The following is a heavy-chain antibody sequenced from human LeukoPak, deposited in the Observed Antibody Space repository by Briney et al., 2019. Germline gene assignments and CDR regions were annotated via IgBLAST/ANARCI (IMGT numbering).Heavy chain of an antibody. CDR1: GFTFSSYA. CDR3: ARAASGESALLSRGNYYYYGMDV. D-gene: IGHD1-14*01. J-gene: IGHJ6*02. Sequence: GGSLRLSCAASGFTFSSYAMHWVRQAPGKGLEWVAVISYDGSNKYYADSVKGRFTISRDNSKNTLYLQMNSLRAEDTAVYYRARAASGESALLSRGNYYYYGMDVWGQGTTVTVSS. V-gene: IGHV3-30-3*01. CDR2: ISYDGSNK.